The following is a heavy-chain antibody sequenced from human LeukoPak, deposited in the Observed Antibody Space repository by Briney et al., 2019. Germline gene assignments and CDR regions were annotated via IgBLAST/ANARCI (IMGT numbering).Heavy chain of an antibody. CDR2: IKQGGSER. Sequence: GGSLRLSCAASGFTFCTYWMNWVRQAPGKGLEWVANIKQGGSERFYVDSVRGRFTISRDNARSSLYLEMNRLRVEDTAVYYCVRDQGSSWFYYGLDVWGQGTTVTVSS. V-gene: IGHV3-7*01. CDR1: GFTFCTYW. CDR3: VRDQGSSWFYYGLDV. D-gene: IGHD6-13*01. J-gene: IGHJ6*02.